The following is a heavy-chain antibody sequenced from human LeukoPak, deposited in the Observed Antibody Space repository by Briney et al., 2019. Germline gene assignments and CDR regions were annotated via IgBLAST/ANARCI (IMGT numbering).Heavy chain of an antibody. CDR3: TRDTGTTGEVKFDP. Sequence: SETLSLTCTVSGGSISSYYWSWIRQPAGKGLEWIGRIYPSGSTNYNPSLKSRVTMSVDTSKSQFSLNLMSVTAADTAVYYCTRDTGTTGEVKFDPWGQGTLVTVSS. D-gene: IGHD4-17*01. CDR1: GGSISSYY. J-gene: IGHJ5*02. CDR2: IYPSGST. V-gene: IGHV4-4*07.